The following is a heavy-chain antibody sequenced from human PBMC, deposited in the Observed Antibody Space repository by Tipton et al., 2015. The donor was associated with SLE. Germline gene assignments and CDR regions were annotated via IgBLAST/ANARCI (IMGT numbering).Heavy chain of an antibody. V-gene: IGHV3-9*01. Sequence: SLRLSCAASGFTFDDYAMHWVRQAPGKGLEWVSGISWNSGSIGYADSVKGRFTISRDNAKNSLYLQMNSLRAEDTALYYCAKDSLAGWLDYWGQGTLVTVSS. CDR3: AKDSLAGWLDY. D-gene: IGHD3-16*02. CDR1: GFTFDDYA. J-gene: IGHJ4*02. CDR2: ISWNSGSI.